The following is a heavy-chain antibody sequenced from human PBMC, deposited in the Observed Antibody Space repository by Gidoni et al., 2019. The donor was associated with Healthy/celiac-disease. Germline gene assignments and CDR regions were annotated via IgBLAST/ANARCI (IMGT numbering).Heavy chain of an antibody. CDR2: MNPNSGNT. J-gene: IGHJ3*02. Sequence: QVQLVQSGAEVKKPGASVKGSCKASGYTCTSYDINWVRQATGQGLEWMGWMNPNSGNTGYAQKFQGRVTMTRNTSISTAYMELSSLRSEDTAVYYCARPNTYYYDSSGHDAFDIWGQGTMVTVSS. CDR3: ARPNTYYYDSSGHDAFDI. D-gene: IGHD3-22*01. CDR1: GYTCTSYD. V-gene: IGHV1-8*01.